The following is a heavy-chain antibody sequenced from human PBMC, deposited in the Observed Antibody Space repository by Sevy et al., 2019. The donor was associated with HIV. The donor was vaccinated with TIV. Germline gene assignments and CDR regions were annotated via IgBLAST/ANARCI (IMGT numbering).Heavy chain of an antibody. CDR2: IRSKAYGGTA. CDR3: SRGRAPLIAALGY. CDR1: GFTFGDYA. V-gene: IGHV3-49*03. D-gene: IGHD6-6*01. Sequence: GGSLRLSCRASGFTFGDYAMSWFRQAPGEGLEWVGFIRSKAYGGTAVYAASVKGRFTISRDDSENTANLQMNSLRTEDTAVYYCSRGRAPLIAALGYWGQGTLVTVSS. J-gene: IGHJ4*02.